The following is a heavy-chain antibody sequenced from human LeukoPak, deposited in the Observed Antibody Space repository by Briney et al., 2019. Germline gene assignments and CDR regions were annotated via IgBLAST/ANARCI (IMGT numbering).Heavy chain of an antibody. CDR2: IYYSGST. D-gene: IGHD3-3*01. V-gene: IGHV4-39*01. J-gene: IGHJ4*02. Sequence: SETLSLTCTVSGVSISSSSYSWGWIRQPPGKGLEWIGSIYYSGSTYYNPSLKSRVTITVDTSKNQFSLKLSSVTAADTAVYYCARQGITIFGVVIIGYFDYWGQGTLVTVSS. CDR3: ARQGITIFGVVIIGYFDY. CDR1: GVSISSSSYS.